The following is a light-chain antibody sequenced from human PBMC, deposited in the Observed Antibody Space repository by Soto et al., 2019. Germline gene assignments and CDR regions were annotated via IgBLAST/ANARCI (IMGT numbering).Light chain of an antibody. CDR1: QSVSSN. J-gene: IGKJ4*01. Sequence: EIVLTQSPATLSVSPGEGATLSCRASQSVSSNLAWYQLKPGQAPRLLIYGASTRATGVTDRFSGSGSGTEFTLTISSLQSEDFAIYYCQQYNNRPSALTFGGGTKVEIK. CDR3: QQYNNRPSALT. CDR2: GAS. V-gene: IGKV3-15*01.